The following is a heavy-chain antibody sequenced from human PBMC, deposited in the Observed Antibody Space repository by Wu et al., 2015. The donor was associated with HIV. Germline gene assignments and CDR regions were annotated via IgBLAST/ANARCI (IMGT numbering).Heavy chain of an antibody. Sequence: QVQLVQSGAEVKKPGASVKVSCKVSGYTFTGYNMHWVRQAPGQGLEWMGWINPNNGDTNYAQKFQGRVTMTRDTSISTAYMELRRLRSDDTAVYYCARGITMLRDWGQGTLVTVSS. V-gene: IGHV1-2*02. J-gene: IGHJ4*02. CDR2: INPNNGDT. CDR1: GYTFTGYN. CDR3: ARGITMLRD. D-gene: IGHD3-10*01.